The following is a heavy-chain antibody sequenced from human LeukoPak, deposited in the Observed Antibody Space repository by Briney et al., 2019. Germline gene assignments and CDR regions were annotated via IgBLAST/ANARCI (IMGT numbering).Heavy chain of an antibody. CDR1: GGSFSGYY. Sequence: SETLSLTCAVYGGSFSGYYWSWIRQPPGKGLEWIGEINHSGSTNYNPSLKSRVTMSVDTSKNQFSLKLSSVTAADTAVYYCARENAYCSSTSCYGAYFDYWGQGTLVTVSS. D-gene: IGHD2-2*01. J-gene: IGHJ4*02. CDR3: ARENAYCSSTSCYGAYFDY. CDR2: INHSGST. V-gene: IGHV4-34*01.